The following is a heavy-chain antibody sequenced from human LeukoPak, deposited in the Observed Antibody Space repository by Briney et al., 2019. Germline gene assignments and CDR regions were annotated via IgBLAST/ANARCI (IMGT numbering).Heavy chain of an antibody. D-gene: IGHD3-10*01. Sequence: SETLSLTCTVSGGSISSGGYYWSWIRQHPGKGLEWIGYIYYSGSTYYNPSLKSRVTISVDTSKNQLSLKLSSVTAADTAVYYCALEGITMVRGVITAWGQGTLVTVSS. J-gene: IGHJ5*02. CDR3: ALEGITMVRGVITA. V-gene: IGHV4-31*03. CDR1: GGSISSGGYY. CDR2: IYYSGST.